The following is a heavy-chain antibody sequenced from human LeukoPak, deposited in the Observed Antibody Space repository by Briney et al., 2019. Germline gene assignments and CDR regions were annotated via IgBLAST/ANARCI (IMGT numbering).Heavy chain of an antibody. J-gene: IGHJ5*02. CDR1: GGSISSGGYY. CDR2: IYHSGST. V-gene: IGHV4-30-2*01. D-gene: IGHD2-8*01. CDR3: ARARGTLYCTNGVCTGNWFDP. Sequence: PSQTLSLTCTVSGGSISSGGYYWSWIRQPPGKGLEWIGYIYHSGSTYYNPSLKSRVTISVDRSKNQFSLKLSSVTAADTAVYYCARARGTLYCTNGVCTGNWFDPWGQGTLVTVSS.